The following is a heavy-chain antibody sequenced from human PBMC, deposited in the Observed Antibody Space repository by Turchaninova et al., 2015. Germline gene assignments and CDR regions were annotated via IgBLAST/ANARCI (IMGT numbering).Heavy chain of an antibody. D-gene: IGHD2-15*01. CDR2: IYHCGST. J-gene: IGHJ6*03. CDR3: ARQCSGGNCYQYYYYYMDV. V-gene: IGHV4-38-2*01. CDR1: GYSISNDYY. Sequence: QVQLQESGPGLVKPSETLSLTCAVSGYSISNDYYWGWIRQPPGKGLEWIGSIYHCGSTYYTPSLKSRVSISVDTSKNQFSLKRSSMTAADTAVYYCARQCSGGNCYQYYYYYMDVWGKGTAVTVSS.